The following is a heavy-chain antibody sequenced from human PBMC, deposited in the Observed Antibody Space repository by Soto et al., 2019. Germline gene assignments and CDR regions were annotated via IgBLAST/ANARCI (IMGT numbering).Heavy chain of an antibody. CDR3: AKDPGY. CDR1: GFTFSSYG. J-gene: IGHJ4*02. Sequence: QVQLVESGGGVVQPGRSLRLSCAASGFTFSSYGMHWVRQAPGKGLEWVAVISYDGSNKYYADSVKGRFTISRDNSKNTLYLKMSSLRAEDTAVCYCAKDPGYWGQGTLVTVSS. CDR2: ISYDGSNK. V-gene: IGHV3-30*18.